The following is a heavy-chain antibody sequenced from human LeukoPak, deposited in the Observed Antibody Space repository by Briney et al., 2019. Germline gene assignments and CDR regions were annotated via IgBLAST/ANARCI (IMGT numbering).Heavy chain of an antibody. J-gene: IGHJ3*02. D-gene: IGHD5-24*01. CDR1: GYTFIGYY. CDR3: ATLPMATINRGAFDI. CDR2: INPNSGGT. Sequence: ASVKVSCKASGYTFIGYYMHWVRQAPGQGLEWMGWINPNSGGTSYAQKFQGRVTMTRDMSTSTVYMELSSLRSEDTAVYYCATLPMATINRGAFDIWGQGTMVTVSS. V-gene: IGHV1-2*02.